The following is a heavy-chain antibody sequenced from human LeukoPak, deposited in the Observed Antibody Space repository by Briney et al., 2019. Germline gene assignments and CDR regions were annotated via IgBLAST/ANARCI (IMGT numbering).Heavy chain of an antibody. CDR1: GFTFSSYS. J-gene: IGHJ4*02. CDR3: ARAGYDFWSGYYSYYFDY. Sequence: GGALRLSCAGSGFTFSSYSLNWLRQAPGKGVEGVSSISSRSSYIYYADSVKGRFTISRDNAKNSLYLQMNSHRAEDTAVYYCARAGYDFWSGYYSYYFDYWGQGTLVTVSS. CDR2: ISSRSSYI. V-gene: IGHV3-21*01. D-gene: IGHD3-3*01.